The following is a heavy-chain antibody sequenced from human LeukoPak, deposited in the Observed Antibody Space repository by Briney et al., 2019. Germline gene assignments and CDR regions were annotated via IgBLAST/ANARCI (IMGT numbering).Heavy chain of an antibody. J-gene: IGHJ5*02. CDR2: IKQDGSEK. CDR3: VRIPNSANFPNWFDP. V-gene: IGHV3-7*01. Sequence: GGSLRLSCAASGFTFSSYWMSWVRQAPGKGLEWVANIKQDGSEKYYVDSVKGRFTISRDNAKNSLYLQMNSLRADDTAVYYCVRIPNSANFPNWFDPWGQGTLVTVSS. CDR1: GFTFSSYW. D-gene: IGHD4/OR15-4a*01.